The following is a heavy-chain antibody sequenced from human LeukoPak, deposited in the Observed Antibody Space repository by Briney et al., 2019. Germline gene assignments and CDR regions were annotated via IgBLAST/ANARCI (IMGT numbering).Heavy chain of an antibody. D-gene: IGHD2-8*01. V-gene: IGHV3-23*01. CDR3: ARQGMRPTPKGVMDV. CDR2: ISGSGGST. J-gene: IGHJ6*02. Sequence: GGSLRLSCAASGFTFSSYAMSWVRQAPGKGLEWVSAISGSGGSTYYADSVKGRFTISRDNSKNTLYLQMNSLRAEDTAVYYCARQGMRPTPKGVMDVWGQGTTVTVSS. CDR1: GFTFSSYA.